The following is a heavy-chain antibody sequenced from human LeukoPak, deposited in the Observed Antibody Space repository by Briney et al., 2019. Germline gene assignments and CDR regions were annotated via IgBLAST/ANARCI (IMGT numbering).Heavy chain of an antibody. D-gene: IGHD3/OR15-3a*01. Sequence: GGSLRLSCAVSGIPLSNYGMSWVRQAPGKGLEWVADICYSGGSTNYADSVKGRFTISRDKPKNTLYLQMNSLRAEDTAVYFCAKRGVVIRVILVGFHKAAYYFESWGQGALVTVSS. CDR2: ICYSGGST. J-gene: IGHJ4*02. CDR1: GIPLSNYG. CDR3: AKRGVVIRVILVGFHKAAYYFES. V-gene: IGHV3-23*01.